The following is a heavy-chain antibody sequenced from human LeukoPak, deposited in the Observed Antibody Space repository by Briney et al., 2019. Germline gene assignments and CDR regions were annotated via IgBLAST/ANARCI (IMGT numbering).Heavy chain of an antibody. D-gene: IGHD3-3*01. CDR1: GLTFSDYY. Sequence: TGGSLRLSCAASGLTFSDYYMSWIRQAPGKGLEWVSYISSSGSTIYYADSVKGRFTISRDNAKNSLYLQMNSLRAEDTAVYYCARDPGYYDFWSGYHPYYFDYWGQGTLVTVSS. CDR3: ARDPGYYDFWSGYHPYYFDY. J-gene: IGHJ4*02. V-gene: IGHV3-11*01. CDR2: ISSSGSTI.